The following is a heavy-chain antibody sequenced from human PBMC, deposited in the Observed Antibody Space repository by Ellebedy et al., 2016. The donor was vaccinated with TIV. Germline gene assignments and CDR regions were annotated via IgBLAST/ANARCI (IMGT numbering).Heavy chain of an antibody. J-gene: IGHJ4*02. Sequence: GGSLRLSCRGSGYSFTSYWIGWVRQMPGKGLEWMGIIYPGDSNTRYSPSFQGQVTISADKSISTAYLQWSSLKASDTAMYYCARLGPSYGDYWGQGTLVTVSS. CDR1: GYSFTSYW. V-gene: IGHV5-51*01. D-gene: IGHD4-17*01. CDR3: ARLGPSYGDY. CDR2: IYPGDSNT.